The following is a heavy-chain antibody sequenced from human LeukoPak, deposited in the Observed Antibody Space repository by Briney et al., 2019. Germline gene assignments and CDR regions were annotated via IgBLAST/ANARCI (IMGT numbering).Heavy chain of an antibody. Sequence: SETLSLTCNVSGGSISSYYWSWIRQPPGKGLEWIGYIYYSGSTNYNPSLKSRVTILVDTSKNQFSLKLSSVTAADTAVYYCARRGPSYNWFDPWGQGTLVTVSS. J-gene: IGHJ5*02. V-gene: IGHV4-59*01. CDR3: ARRGPSYNWFDP. CDR2: IYYSGST. D-gene: IGHD3-10*01. CDR1: GGSISSYY.